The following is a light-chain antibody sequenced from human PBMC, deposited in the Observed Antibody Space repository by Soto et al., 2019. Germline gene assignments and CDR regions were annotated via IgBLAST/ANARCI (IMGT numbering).Light chain of an antibody. CDR1: QSVSSSY. J-gene: IGKJ3*01. V-gene: IGKV3-20*01. CDR2: DAS. CDR3: QQYGSSPLFT. Sequence: IVLTQSPGTLSLSPGERATLSCRASQSVSSSYLAWYQQKPGQAPRLLIYDASSRASGIPDRFSGSGSGTDFTLTIIRLEPQDIAVYYCQQYGSSPLFTFGPGTKGDIK.